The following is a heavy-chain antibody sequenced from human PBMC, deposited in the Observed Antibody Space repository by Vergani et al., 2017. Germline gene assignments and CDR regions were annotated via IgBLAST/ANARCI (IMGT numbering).Heavy chain of an antibody. J-gene: IGHJ4*02. D-gene: IGHD3-10*01. CDR2: IWYDGSNK. CDR1: GFTFSTYG. V-gene: IGHV3-33*01. CDR3: ARDRITMVRGVIPPDY. Sequence: QVQLVESGGGVVQPGRSLRLSCAASGFTFSTYGMHWVRQAPGKGLEWVVVIWYDGSNKYYADSVKGRFTISRDNSKNTLYLQMNSLRAEDTAVYYCARDRITMVRGVIPPDYWGQGTLVTVSS.